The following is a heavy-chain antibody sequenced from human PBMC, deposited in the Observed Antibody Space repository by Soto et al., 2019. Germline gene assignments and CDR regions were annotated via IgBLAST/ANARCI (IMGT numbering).Heavy chain of an antibody. CDR1: GGSISGSSFY. J-gene: IGHJ6*02. CDR2: IHYSGST. D-gene: IGHD3-16*01. V-gene: IGHV4-39*01. CDR3: ASPSYMGGFRDYYYYGKDV. Sequence: SETLSLTCAVSGGSISGSSFYWGWIRQPPEKGLESIGSIHYSGSTYYNPSLKSRVTMSVDTSKNQFSLKLSSVTAADTAVYYCASPSYMGGFRDYYYYGKDVWGQRPTVTVPS.